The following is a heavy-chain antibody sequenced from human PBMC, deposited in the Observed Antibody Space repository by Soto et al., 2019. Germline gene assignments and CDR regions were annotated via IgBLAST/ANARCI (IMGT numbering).Heavy chain of an antibody. D-gene: IGHD2-8*01. CDR2: ISYDGSNK. V-gene: IGHV3-30*18. CDR1: GFTFSSYG. Sequence: QVQLVESGGGVVQPGRSLRLSCAASGFTFSSYGMHWVRQAPGKGLEWVAVISYDGSNKYYADSVKGRFTISRDNSKKTLYPQMDRLRAEDTAVYYCAKGGGDIVLRVYAIPPYYFDSWGQGTLVTVSS. CDR3: AKGGGDIVLRVYAIPPYYFDS. J-gene: IGHJ4*02.